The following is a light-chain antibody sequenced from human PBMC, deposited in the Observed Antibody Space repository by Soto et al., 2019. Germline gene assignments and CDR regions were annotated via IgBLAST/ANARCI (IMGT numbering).Light chain of an antibody. V-gene: IGKV3-15*01. Sequence: EIVMTQSPATLSVSPGERATLSCRASQRVSSNLAWYQQKPGQAPRLLIYGASTRATGIPARFSGSGSGTEFTLTISSLQSEDFAVYYCQQYNNWPPWTFGQRTKVDIK. J-gene: IGKJ1*01. CDR3: QQYNNWPPWT. CDR2: GAS. CDR1: QRVSSN.